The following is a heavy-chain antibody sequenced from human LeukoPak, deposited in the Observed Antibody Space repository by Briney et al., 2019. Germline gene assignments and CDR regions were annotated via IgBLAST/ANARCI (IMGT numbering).Heavy chain of an antibody. V-gene: IGHV4-30-2*01. CDR2: IYHGGST. D-gene: IGHD6-13*01. J-gene: IGHJ5*02. CDR3: ARDRELAALDP. CDR1: GGSISSGGYY. Sequence: SETLSLTCTVSGGSISSGGYYWSWIRQPPGKGLEWIGYIYHGGSTYYNPSLKSRVTISVDRSKNQFSLKLTSVTAADTAVYYCARDRELAALDPWGQGTLVTVSS.